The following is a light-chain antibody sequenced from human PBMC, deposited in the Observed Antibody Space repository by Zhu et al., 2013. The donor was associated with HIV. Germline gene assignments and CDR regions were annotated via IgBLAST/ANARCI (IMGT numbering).Light chain of an antibody. J-gene: IGKJ1*01. CDR2: GAS. CDR1: QSLGSSF. CDR3: QQYGTSPRT. V-gene: IGKV3-20*01. Sequence: VLTQSPGTLSLSPGESATLYCRASQSLGSSFLAWYQQKLGQAPRLLIYGASRRATGIPDRFSGSGSGTEFTLTITRLEPEDFAEYFCQQYGTSPRTFGQGPRWKSN.